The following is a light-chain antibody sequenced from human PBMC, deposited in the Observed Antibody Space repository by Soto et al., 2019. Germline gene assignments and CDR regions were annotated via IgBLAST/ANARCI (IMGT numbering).Light chain of an antibody. CDR2: AAS. Sequence: IQLTQSPSSLSASVGDRVTITCRASQGISSYLAWYQQKPGKAPKLLIYAASTLQSGLPSRFSGSGSGTDFTLTISSLQPEDFATYYCQQLNSYPLFTFGPGTKVDIK. V-gene: IGKV1-9*01. J-gene: IGKJ3*01. CDR3: QQLNSYPLFT. CDR1: QGISSY.